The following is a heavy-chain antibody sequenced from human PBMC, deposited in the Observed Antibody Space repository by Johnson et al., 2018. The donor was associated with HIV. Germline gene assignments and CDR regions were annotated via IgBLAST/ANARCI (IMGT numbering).Heavy chain of an antibody. CDR1: GFTFSSNY. CDR2: IYSGGST. Sequence: VQLVESGGGLVQPGGSLRLSCAASGFTFSSNYMSWVRQAPGKGLEWVSVIYSGGSTYYADSVKGRFTISRDNSKNTLYLQMNSLRAEDTAVYYCARDSRTYNFWSGSEAFDIWGQGTMVTVSS. V-gene: IGHV3-66*01. J-gene: IGHJ3*02. CDR3: ARDSRTYNFWSGSEAFDI. D-gene: IGHD3-3*01.